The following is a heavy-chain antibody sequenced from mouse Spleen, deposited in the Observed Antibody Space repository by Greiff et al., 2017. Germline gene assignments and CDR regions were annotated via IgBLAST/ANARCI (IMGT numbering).Heavy chain of an antibody. CDR3: ARSKDYDGYYEGVYAMDY. V-gene: IGHV1-81*01. J-gene: IGHJ4*01. CDR1: GYTFTSYG. D-gene: IGHD2-3*01. Sequence: QVQLQQSGAELARPGASVKLSCKASGYTFTSYGISWVKQRTGQGLEWIGEIYPRSGNTYYNEKFKGKATLTADKSSSTAYMELRSLTSEDSAVYFCARSKDYDGYYEGVYAMDYWGQGTSVTVSS. CDR2: IYPRSGNT.